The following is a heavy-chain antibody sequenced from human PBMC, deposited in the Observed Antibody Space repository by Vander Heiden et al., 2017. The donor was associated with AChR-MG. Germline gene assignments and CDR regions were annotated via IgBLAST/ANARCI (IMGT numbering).Heavy chain of an antibody. CDR2: IKQDGSEK. Sequence: EVPPVEHGGGLVQAGGTLRLSRASPGFTLSSHWMSWVRQAPGKGLEWVANIKQDGSEKYYVDSVKGRFTISRDNAKNSLYLQMNSLRAEDTAVYYCARAGSYYDSSGYYFHDAFDIWGQGTMVTVSS. J-gene: IGHJ3*02. V-gene: IGHV3-7*03. D-gene: IGHD3-22*01. CDR1: GFTLSSHW. CDR3: ARAGSYYDSSGYYFHDAFDI.